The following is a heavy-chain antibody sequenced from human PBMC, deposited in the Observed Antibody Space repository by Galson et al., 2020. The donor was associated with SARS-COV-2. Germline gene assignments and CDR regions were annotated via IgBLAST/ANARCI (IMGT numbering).Heavy chain of an antibody. CDR3: ARDFAVGQQLDWFDP. Sequence: GGSLRLSCAASGFTFSSYGMHWVRQAPGKGLEWVAVIWYDGSNKYYADSVKGRFTISRDNSKNTLYLQMNSLRAEDTAVYYCARDFAVGQQLDWFDPRGQGTLVTVSS. CDR2: IWYDGSNK. V-gene: IGHV3-33*01. D-gene: IGHD6-13*01. CDR1: GFTFSSYG. J-gene: IGHJ5*02.